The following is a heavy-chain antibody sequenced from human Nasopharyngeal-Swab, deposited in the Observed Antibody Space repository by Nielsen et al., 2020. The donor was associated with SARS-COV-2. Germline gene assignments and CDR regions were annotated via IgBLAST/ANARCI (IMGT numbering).Heavy chain of an antibody. CDR3: ARRGRCSGSSCDMDV. J-gene: IGHJ6*02. V-gene: IGHV1-46*02. CDR2: INPGSGGT. D-gene: IGHD2-2*01. Sequence: SVNVSCMASGYTFNNYYIHWVRQAPGQGLEWMGMINPGSGGTTYAQKFQGRVTMTRDTSTSTVFMDLSSLRSEDTAVYYCARRGRCSGSSCDMDVWGQGTTVTVSS. CDR1: GYTFNNYY.